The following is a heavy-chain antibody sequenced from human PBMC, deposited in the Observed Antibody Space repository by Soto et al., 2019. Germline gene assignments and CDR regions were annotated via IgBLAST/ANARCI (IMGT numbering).Heavy chain of an antibody. CDR1: GGTFSSYT. D-gene: IGHD2-2*01. Sequence: QVQLVQSGAEVKKPGSSVKVSCKASGGTFSSYTISWVRQAPGQGLEWMGRIIPILGIANYAQKFQGRVTITAGKSTSTAYMELSSLRSEDTAVYYCARERGAYCSSTSCRGENWFDPWGQGTLVTVSS. CDR3: ARERGAYCSSTSCRGENWFDP. J-gene: IGHJ5*02. CDR2: IIPILGIA. V-gene: IGHV1-69*08.